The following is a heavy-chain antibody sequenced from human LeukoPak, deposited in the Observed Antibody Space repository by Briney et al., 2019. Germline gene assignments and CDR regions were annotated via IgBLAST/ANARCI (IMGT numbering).Heavy chain of an antibody. CDR2: INPNSGGT. CDR3: ARYGSGSFLET. V-gene: IGHV1-2*06. CDR1: GYTFTSYD. Sequence: ASVKVSCKASGYTFTSYDINWVRQATGQGLEWMGRINPNSGGTNYAQKFQGRVTMTRDTSISTAYMELSRLRSDDTAVYYCARYGSGSFLETWGQGTLVTVSS. J-gene: IGHJ5*02. D-gene: IGHD3-10*01.